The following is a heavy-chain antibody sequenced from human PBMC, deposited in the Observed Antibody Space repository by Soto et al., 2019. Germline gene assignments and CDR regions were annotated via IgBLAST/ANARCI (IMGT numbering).Heavy chain of an antibody. J-gene: IGHJ3*02. CDR2: IYYSGST. Sequence: QLQLQESGPGLVKPSETLSLTCTVSGGSISSSSYYWGWIRQPPGKGLEWIGSIYYSGSTYYNPSLKSRVTISVDTSKNQFSLKLSSVTAADTAVYYCARYSSGWLRGGHAFDIWGQGTMVTVSS. CDR3: ARYSSGWLRGGHAFDI. V-gene: IGHV4-39*01. CDR1: GGSISSSSYY. D-gene: IGHD6-19*01.